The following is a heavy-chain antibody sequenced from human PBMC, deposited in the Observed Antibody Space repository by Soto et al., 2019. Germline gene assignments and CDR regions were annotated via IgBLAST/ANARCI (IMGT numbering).Heavy chain of an antibody. D-gene: IGHD4-17*01. J-gene: IGHJ6*02. Sequence: QVQLVESGGGVVQPGRSLRLSCAASGLTFSTYTMHWVRQAPGKGLEWVALISYDGDNKYYADSVKGRFTISRDNSKNTLYLQMNSLRAEDTGVYFCARGRRLVTTSTSYNGMNVWGQGTTVTVSS. CDR2: ISYDGDNK. CDR1: GLTFSTYT. CDR3: ARGRRLVTTSTSYNGMNV. V-gene: IGHV3-30-3*01.